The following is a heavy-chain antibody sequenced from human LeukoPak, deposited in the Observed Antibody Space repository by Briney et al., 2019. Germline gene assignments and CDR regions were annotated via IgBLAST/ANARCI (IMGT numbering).Heavy chain of an antibody. CDR3: ARGLKAVAGTIPDY. Sequence: ASVKVSCKASGYTFTGYYMHWARQAPGQGLEWMGWINPNSGGTSYAQKFQGRVTMTRDTSISTAYMELSRLRSDDTAVYYCARGLKAVAGTIPDYWGRGTLVTVSS. V-gene: IGHV1-2*02. CDR1: GYTFTGYY. J-gene: IGHJ4*02. D-gene: IGHD6-19*01. CDR2: INPNSGGT.